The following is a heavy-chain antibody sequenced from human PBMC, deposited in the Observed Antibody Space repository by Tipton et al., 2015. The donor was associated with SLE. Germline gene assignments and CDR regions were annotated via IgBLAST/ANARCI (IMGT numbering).Heavy chain of an antibody. D-gene: IGHD2-15*01. V-gene: IGHV1-46*01. CDR2: INPSGGST. Sequence: QLVQSGAEVKKPGASVKVSCMASGYTFTSYYMHWVRQAPGQGLEWMGIINPSGGSTSYAQKFQGRVTMTRDTSTSTVYMELSSLRSEDTAVYYCARHELGGGDAFDIWGQGTMVTVSS. CDR3: ARHELGGGDAFDI. J-gene: IGHJ3*02. CDR1: GYTFTSYY.